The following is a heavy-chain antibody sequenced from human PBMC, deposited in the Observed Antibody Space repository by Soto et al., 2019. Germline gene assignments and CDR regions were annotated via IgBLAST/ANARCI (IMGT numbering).Heavy chain of an antibody. CDR3: ARPGSSSSDYYYYGMDV. Sequence: GESLKISCNGSGYSFTIYWIGCVRQMPGKGLERMGIIYPGDSDTRYSPSFHGKVTISADKSISTAYLQWSSLKASDTAMYYCARPGSSSSDYYYYGMDVWGQGTTVTVSS. D-gene: IGHD6-6*01. V-gene: IGHV5-51*01. J-gene: IGHJ6*02. CDR2: IYPGDSDT. CDR1: GYSFTIYW.